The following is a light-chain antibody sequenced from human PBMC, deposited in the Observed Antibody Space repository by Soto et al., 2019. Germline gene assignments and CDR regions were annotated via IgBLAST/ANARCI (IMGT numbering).Light chain of an antibody. CDR2: EDI. J-gene: IGLJ2*01. V-gene: IGLV2-23*01. Sequence: QSVLTQPASVSGSPGQSITISCTGTSSDVGRYNLVSWYQQHPGKAPKLMIYEDIERPSGVSNRFSGSKSGNTASLTISGLQTEDEAEYYCCSYAGGTRVVFGGGTKLTVL. CDR1: SSDVGRYNL. CDR3: CSYAGGTRVV.